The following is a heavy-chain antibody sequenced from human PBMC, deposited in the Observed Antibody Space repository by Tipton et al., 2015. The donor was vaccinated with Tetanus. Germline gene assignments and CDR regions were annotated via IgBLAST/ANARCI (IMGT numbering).Heavy chain of an antibody. J-gene: IGHJ3*02. Sequence: TLSLTCTVSGGSISSSSYYWGWIRQPPGKGLEWIGSIYYSGSTYYNPSLKSRVTISVDTSKNQFSVKLSSVTAADTAVYYCAGHRPSYGYFPAFDIWGQGTMVTVSS. CDR1: GGSISSSSYY. CDR2: IYYSGST. V-gene: IGHV4-39*01. CDR3: AGHRPSYGYFPAFDI. D-gene: IGHD5-18*01.